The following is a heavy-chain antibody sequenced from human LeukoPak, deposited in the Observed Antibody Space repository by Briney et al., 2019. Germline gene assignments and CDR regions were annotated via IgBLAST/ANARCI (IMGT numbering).Heavy chain of an antibody. D-gene: IGHD3-22*01. V-gene: IGHV4-34*01. CDR2: INHSGST. CDR1: GGSFSGYY. J-gene: IGHJ5*02. Sequence: SETLSLTCAVYGGSFSGYYWSWIRQPPGKGLEWIGEINHSGSTNYNPSLKSRVTISVDTSKNQFSLKLSSVTAADTAVYYCARGRPGYHHDSSGYYYGFNWFDPWGQGTLVTVSS. CDR3: ARGRPGYHHDSSGYYYGFNWFDP.